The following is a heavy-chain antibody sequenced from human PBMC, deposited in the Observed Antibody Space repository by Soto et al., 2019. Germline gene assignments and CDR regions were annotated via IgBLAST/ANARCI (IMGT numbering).Heavy chain of an antibody. D-gene: IGHD5-18*01. V-gene: IGHV3-30*18. Sequence: SLRLSCAASGFTFNHYGMHWVRQSPGKGLEWVAHISYDGSNKDYADSVKGRFTISRDNSKNTLSLQMSSLRAEDTAVYYCAKDLPRYSYAYYFDYWGQGTLVTVSS. J-gene: IGHJ4*02. CDR3: AKDLPRYSYAYYFDY. CDR1: GFTFNHYG. CDR2: ISYDGSNK.